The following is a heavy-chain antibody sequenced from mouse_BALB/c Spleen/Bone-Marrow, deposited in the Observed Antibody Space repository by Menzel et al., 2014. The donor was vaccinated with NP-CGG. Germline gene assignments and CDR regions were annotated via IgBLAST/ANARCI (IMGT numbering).Heavy chain of an antibody. CDR2: IYPYNGVS. J-gene: IGHJ1*01. CDR1: GYSFTGYY. CDR3: ESRGEYFDV. V-gene: IGHV1-31*01. Sequence: EVQGVESGPALVKPGASVKISCKASGYSFTGYYMHWVKQSHGNSLDWIGYIYPYNGVSSYNQKFKGKATLTVDKSSSTACMELRSLTSDDSAVYYCESRGEYFDVWGAGTTVTVSS.